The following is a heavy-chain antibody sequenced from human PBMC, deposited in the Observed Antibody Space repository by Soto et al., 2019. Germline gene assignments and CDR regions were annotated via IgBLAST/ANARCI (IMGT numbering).Heavy chain of an antibody. CDR3: VRGRAIYGEWDYYDY. CDR2: ISDSGKT. V-gene: IGHV4-59*01. D-gene: IGHD2-8*01. Sequence: SETLSLTCTVSGGSIRGYYWTWIRQSQGRGLEWLGFISDSGKTDSDASLKGRLAISLDTSRSQFSLSLTSVTAADTALYYCVRGRAIYGEWDYYDYWGQGALVTVSS. J-gene: IGHJ4*02. CDR1: GGSIRGYY.